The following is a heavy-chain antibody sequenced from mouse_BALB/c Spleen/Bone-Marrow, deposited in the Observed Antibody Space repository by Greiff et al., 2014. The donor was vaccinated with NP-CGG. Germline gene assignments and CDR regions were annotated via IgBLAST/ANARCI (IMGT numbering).Heavy chain of an antibody. V-gene: IGHV1-54*01. Sequence: VHLVESGAELVRPGTSVKVSCKGSGYAFTNYLIEWVKQRPGQGLEWIGVINSGSGGTKYNEKFKGKATLTADKSSSTAYMQXXXXTSDDSAVYFCARAITDAMDYWGQGTSVTVSS. D-gene: IGHD2-4*01. J-gene: IGHJ4*01. CDR1: GYAFTNYL. CDR2: INSGSGGT. CDR3: ARAITDAMDY.